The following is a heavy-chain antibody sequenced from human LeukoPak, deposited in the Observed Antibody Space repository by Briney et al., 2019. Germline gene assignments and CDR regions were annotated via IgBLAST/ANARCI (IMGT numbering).Heavy chain of an antibody. Sequence: VGSLRLSCAASGFTFRSYEMNWVRQAPGKGLERVSLISNSGDSIYYADSVKGRFTISRDNAKNSLFLQMNSLRAEDTAVYYCARSEARFMLSWGEGTLVTVSS. J-gene: IGHJ4*02. V-gene: IGHV3-48*03. D-gene: IGHD3-16*02. CDR2: ISNSGDSI. CDR1: GFTFRSYE. CDR3: ARSEARFMLS.